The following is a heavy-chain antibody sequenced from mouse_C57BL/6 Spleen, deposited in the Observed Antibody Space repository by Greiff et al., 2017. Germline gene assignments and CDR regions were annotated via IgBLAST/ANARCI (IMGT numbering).Heavy chain of an antibody. CDR3: ARDYGSSYGRYFDG. V-gene: IGHV1-82*01. D-gene: IGHD1-1*01. Sequence: LQESGPELVKPGASVKISCKASGYAFSSSWMNWVKQRPGKGLEWIGRIYPGDGDTNYNGKFKGKATLTADKSSSTAYMQLSSLTSEDAAVYFCARDYGSSYGRYFDGWGTGTTVTVSS. CDR2: IYPGDGDT. CDR1: GYAFSSSW. J-gene: IGHJ1*03.